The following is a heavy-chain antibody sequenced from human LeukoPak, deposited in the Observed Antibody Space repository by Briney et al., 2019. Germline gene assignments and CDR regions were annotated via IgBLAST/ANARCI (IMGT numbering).Heavy chain of an antibody. CDR2: ISGSGGST. V-gene: IGHV3-23*01. CDR3: AKGDTAMVGTFDI. J-gene: IGHJ3*02. Sequence: GGSLSLSCAASGFTFSSYAMSWVRQAPGKGLEWVSAISGSGGSTYYADSVKGRFTISRDNSKNTLYLQMNSLRAEDTAVYYCAKGDTAMVGTFDIWGQGTMVTVSS. D-gene: IGHD5-18*01. CDR1: GFTFSSYA.